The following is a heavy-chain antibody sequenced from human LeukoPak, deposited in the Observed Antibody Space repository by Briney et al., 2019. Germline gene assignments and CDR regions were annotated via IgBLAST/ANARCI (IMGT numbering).Heavy chain of an antibody. CDR3: TTDWGLPNCGGDCHLP. D-gene: IGHD2-21*02. CDR1: GFTFMNAW. J-gene: IGHJ5*02. Sequence: GGSLRLSCTASGFTFMNAWMSWVRQAPGKGLEWVGRIKSKTDGETTDYAAPVKGRFTISRDDLDKMVYLQMDSLKAEDTAIYYCTTDWGLPNCGGDCHLPWGQGTLVTVSS. V-gene: IGHV3-15*01. CDR2: IKSKTDGETT.